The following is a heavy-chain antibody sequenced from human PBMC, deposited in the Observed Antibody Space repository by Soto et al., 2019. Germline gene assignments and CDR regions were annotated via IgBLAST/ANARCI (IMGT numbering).Heavy chain of an antibody. CDR3: ARGKYRGTKMYYYYGLDV. Sequence: PSETLSLTCAVYGGSSSGYYWTWIRQPPGKGLEWIGDVNHGANTNYNPSLKRRVSISVDMSNNQVSLSLSSVTAADTALYFCARGKYRGTKMYYYYGLDVWGQGTTVTVSS. V-gene: IGHV4-34*01. CDR1: GGSSSGYY. J-gene: IGHJ6*02. CDR2: VNHGANT. D-gene: IGHD1-1*01.